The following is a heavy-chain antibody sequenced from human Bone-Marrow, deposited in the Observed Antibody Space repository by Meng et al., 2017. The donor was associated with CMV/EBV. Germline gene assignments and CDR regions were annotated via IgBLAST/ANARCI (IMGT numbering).Heavy chain of an antibody. V-gene: IGHV4-39*07. CDR3: ARGISEQLVRHFDY. CDR2: IRYTGST. Sequence: SETLSLTCSVFDGSISTSDSHWAWIRQPPGRGLAWIGSIRYTGSTYYNPSLKSRVTISVDTSKNQFSLKLSSVTAADTAVYYCARGISEQLVRHFDYWGQGTLVTVSS. CDR1: DGSISTSDSH. D-gene: IGHD6-6*01. J-gene: IGHJ4*02.